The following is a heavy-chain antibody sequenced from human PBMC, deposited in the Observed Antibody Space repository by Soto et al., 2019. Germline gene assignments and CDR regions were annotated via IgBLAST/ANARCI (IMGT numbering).Heavy chain of an antibody. CDR1: GFIFSSYG. CDR2: IWFDGSKK. Sequence: QVQLVESGGGVVQPGRSVRLSCAASGFIFSSYGMHWVRQAPGKGLEWVSFIWFDGSKKYYADSVKGRFTISRDNSKNTLYLQMNSLRAEDTGVYYCARVVGAAEGYFDYWGQGTLVTVSS. CDR3: ARVVGAAEGYFDY. D-gene: IGHD1-26*01. J-gene: IGHJ4*02. V-gene: IGHV3-33*01.